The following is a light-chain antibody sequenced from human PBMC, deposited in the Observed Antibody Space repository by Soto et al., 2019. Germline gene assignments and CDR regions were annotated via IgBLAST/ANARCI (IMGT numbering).Light chain of an antibody. CDR1: SSDLGGYNY. V-gene: IGLV2-8*01. CDR3: SSNAGSNDLRV. Sequence: QSVLTQPPSVSGAPGQRVTISCTGTSSDLGGYNYVSWYQQHPGKAPKLMIYEVSKRPSGVPDRFSGSKSGNTASLTVSGLQTEDEADYYCSSNAGSNDLRVFGGGTKLTVL. CDR2: EVS. J-gene: IGLJ3*02.